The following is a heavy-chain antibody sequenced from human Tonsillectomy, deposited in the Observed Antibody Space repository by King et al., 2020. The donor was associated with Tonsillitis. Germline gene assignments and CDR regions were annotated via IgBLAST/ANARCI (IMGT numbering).Heavy chain of an antibody. CDR2: IYYSGST. Sequence: VQLQESCPGLVKPSETLSLTCTVSGGSISSYYWSWIRQPPGKGLEWIGYIYYSGSTNYNPSLKSRVTISVDTSKNQFSLKLSSVTAADTAVYYCARDGGSSSGTFYYGMDVWGQGTTVTVSS. V-gene: IGHV4-59*01. J-gene: IGHJ6*02. D-gene: IGHD1-26*01. CDR3: ARDGGSSSGTFYYGMDV. CDR1: GGSISSYY.